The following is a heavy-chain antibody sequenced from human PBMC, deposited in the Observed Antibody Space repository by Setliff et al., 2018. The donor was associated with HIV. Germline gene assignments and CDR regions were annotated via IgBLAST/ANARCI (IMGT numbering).Heavy chain of an antibody. CDR1: GFTFSSYW. V-gene: IGHV3-74*01. J-gene: IGHJ6*02. D-gene: IGHD3-10*01. Sequence: GGSLRLSCAASGFTFSSYWMHWVRQAPGKGLVWVSRINSDGSSTSYADSVKGRFTISRDNAKNSLYLQMNSLRAEDTAVYFCARPTNIDTLYYGSQSFYMYYYGMDVWSQGTTVTVSS. CDR2: INSDGSST. CDR3: ARPTNIDTLYYGSQSFYMYYYGMDV.